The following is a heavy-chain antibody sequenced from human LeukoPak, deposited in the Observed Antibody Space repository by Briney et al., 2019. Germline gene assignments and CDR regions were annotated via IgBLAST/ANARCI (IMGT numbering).Heavy chain of an antibody. CDR3: ARYVIAVASVDWFDP. D-gene: IGHD6-19*01. CDR1: GGSISSYY. Sequence: PSETLSLTCTVSGGSISSYYWSWIRQPPGKGLEWIGYIYYSGSTNYNPSLKSRVAISVDTSKNQFSLKLSSVTAADTAVYCCARYVIAVASVDWFDPWGQGTLVTVSS. CDR2: IYYSGST. V-gene: IGHV4-59*08. J-gene: IGHJ5*02.